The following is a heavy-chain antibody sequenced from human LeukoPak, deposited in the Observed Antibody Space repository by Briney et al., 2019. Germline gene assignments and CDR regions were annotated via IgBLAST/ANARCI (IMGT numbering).Heavy chain of an antibody. V-gene: IGHV4-4*02. CDR2: ISLSGST. Sequence: TSETLSLTCAVSGGSISSSNWWTWVRQSPGKRLEWIGQISLSGSTNYNPSLKTRVTISTDKAKNQFSQNLSSVTAADTAVYYCARGESSGSNWFDPWGQGTLVTVSS. J-gene: IGHJ5*02. D-gene: IGHD3-22*01. CDR1: GGSISSSNW. CDR3: ARGESSGSNWFDP.